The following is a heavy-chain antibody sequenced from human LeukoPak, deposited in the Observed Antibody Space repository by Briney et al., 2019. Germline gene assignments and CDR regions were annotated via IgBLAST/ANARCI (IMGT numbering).Heavy chain of an antibody. D-gene: IGHD3-3*01. CDR1: GGSISSGSYY. CDR2: IYTSGST. Sequence: SQTLSLTCTVSGGSISSGSYYWSWIRQPAGKGLEWIGRIYTSGSTNYNPSLKSRVTISVDTSKNQFSLKLSSVTAADTAVYYCARGSTIFGVAYFDYWGQGILVTVSS. V-gene: IGHV4-61*02. J-gene: IGHJ4*02. CDR3: ARGSTIFGVAYFDY.